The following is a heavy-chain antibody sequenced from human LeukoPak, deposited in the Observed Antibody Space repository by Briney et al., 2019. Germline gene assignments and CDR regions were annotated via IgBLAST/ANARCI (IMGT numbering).Heavy chain of an antibody. J-gene: IGHJ3*02. CDR1: GFTFSSFS. V-gene: IGHV3-48*03. Sequence: GGSLRLSCEGSGFTFSSFSMNWVRQAPGKGLEWVAFISSSGRTIDIADSVRGRFTISRDNAKNSLYLQMNSLRAEDTAVYYCARDRNYYGSGSQDAFDIWGQGTMVTVSS. CDR3: ARDRNYYGSGSQDAFDI. CDR2: ISSSGRTI. D-gene: IGHD3-10*01.